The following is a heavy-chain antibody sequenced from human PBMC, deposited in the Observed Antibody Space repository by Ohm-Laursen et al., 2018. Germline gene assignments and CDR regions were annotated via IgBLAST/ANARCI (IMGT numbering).Heavy chain of an antibody. CDR2: INHSGST. CDR3: ATGGDSSGYYLPKAFDI. D-gene: IGHD3-22*01. Sequence: GTLSLTCAAYGGSFSGYYWSWIRQPPGKGLEWIGEINHSGSTNYNPSLKSRVTISVDTSKNQFSLKLSSVTGADTAVYYCATGGDSSGYYLPKAFDIWGQGTMVTVSS. V-gene: IGHV4-34*01. CDR1: GGSFSGYY. J-gene: IGHJ3*02.